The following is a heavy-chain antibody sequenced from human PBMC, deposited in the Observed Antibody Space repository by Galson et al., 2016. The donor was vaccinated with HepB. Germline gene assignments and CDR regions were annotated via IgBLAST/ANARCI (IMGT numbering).Heavy chain of an antibody. CDR2: IYYTGST. J-gene: IGHJ5*01. Sequence: LSLTCSVSGGSINSNNYYWAWIRQPPGKGLEWIGTIYYTGSTYYKPSLKSRVTISVDTSKNQFSLKLRSVTAADTAVYFCARRAVSNRAPEFDSWGQGTLVTVSS. D-gene: IGHD1-14*01. CDR3: ARRAVSNRAPEFDS. V-gene: IGHV4-39*01. CDR1: GGSINSNNYY.